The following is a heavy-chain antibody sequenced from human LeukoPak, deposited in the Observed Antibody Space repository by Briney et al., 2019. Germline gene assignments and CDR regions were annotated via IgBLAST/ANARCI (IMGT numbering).Heavy chain of an antibody. V-gene: IGHV1-18*04. J-gene: IGHJ4*02. CDR2: ISAYNGNT. Sequence: GASVKVSCKASGYTFTSYGISWVRQAPGQGLEWMGWISAYNGNTNYAQKLQGRVTITTDTSTSTAYMELRSLRSDDTAVYYCARVAPAAMGQDFDYWGQGTLVTVSS. D-gene: IGHD2-2*01. CDR3: ARVAPAAMGQDFDY. CDR1: GYTFTSYG.